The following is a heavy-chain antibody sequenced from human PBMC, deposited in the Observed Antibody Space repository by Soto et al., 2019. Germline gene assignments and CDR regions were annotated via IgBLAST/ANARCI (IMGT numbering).Heavy chain of an antibody. Sequence: PGESLKISCKGSGYSFTSYWISWVRQMPGKGLEWMGRIDPSDSYTNYSPSFQGHVTISADKSISTAYLQWSSLKASDTAMYYCASPSVEQPGGYYYYVMAFWGQGTTVTVYS. CDR1: GYSFTSYW. D-gene: IGHD1-1*01. J-gene: IGHJ6*02. CDR3: ASPSVEQPGGYYYYVMAF. V-gene: IGHV5-10-1*01. CDR2: IDPSDSYT.